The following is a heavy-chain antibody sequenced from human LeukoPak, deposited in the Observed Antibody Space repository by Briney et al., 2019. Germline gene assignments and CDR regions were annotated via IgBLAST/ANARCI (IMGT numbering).Heavy chain of an antibody. CDR1: GYTFTGYY. CDR3: ATLATVVYAFDI. V-gene: IGHV1-69*02. D-gene: IGHD4-23*01. J-gene: IGHJ3*02. CDR2: IIPILGIA. Sequence: SVKVSCKASGYTFTGYYMHWVRQAPGQGLEWMGRIIPILGIANYAQKFQGRVTITADKSTSTAYMELSSLRSEDTAVYYCATLATVVYAFDIWGQGTMVTVSS.